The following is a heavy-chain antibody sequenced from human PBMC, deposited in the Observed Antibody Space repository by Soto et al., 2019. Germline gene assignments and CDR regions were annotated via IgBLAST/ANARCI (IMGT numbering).Heavy chain of an antibody. D-gene: IGHD1-26*01. CDR1: GFTFCSYA. CDR2: ISYDGSNK. J-gene: IGHJ4*02. V-gene: IGHV3-30-3*01. CDR3: ARRVGAITYYFDY. Sequence: QVQLVESGGGVVQTGRSLRLSCAASGFTFCSYAMHWVRQAPGKGLEWVAVISYDGSNKYYADSVKGRFTISRDNSKNTLYLQMNSLRAEDTAVYYCARRVGAITYYFDYWGQGTLVTVSS.